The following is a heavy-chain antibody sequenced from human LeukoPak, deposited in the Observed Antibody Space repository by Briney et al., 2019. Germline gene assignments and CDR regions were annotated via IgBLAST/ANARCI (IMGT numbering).Heavy chain of an antibody. D-gene: IGHD3-22*01. CDR1: GFTFSSYA. V-gene: IGHV3-23*01. Sequence: GRSLRLSCAASGFTFSSYAMSWVRQAPGKGLEWVSAISGSGGSTYYADSVKGRFTISRDNSKNTLYLQMNSLRAEDTAVYYCAKAIVVVIGYLDYWGQGTLVTVSS. CDR2: ISGSGGST. CDR3: AKAIVVVIGYLDY. J-gene: IGHJ4*02.